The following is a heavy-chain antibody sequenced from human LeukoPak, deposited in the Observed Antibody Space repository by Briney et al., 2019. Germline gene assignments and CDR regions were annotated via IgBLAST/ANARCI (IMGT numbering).Heavy chain of an antibody. Sequence: GGSLRLSCAASGFTFSSHGMHWVRQAPGKGLEWVAYVLSDGSRKYHADSVKGRFTISRDDSKNTLFLQMNSLRPEDTALYYCAKDFNWGWDYWGQGTLVTVSS. V-gene: IGHV3-30*02. CDR3: AKDFNWGWDY. D-gene: IGHD7-27*01. CDR2: VLSDGSRK. CDR1: GFTFSSHG. J-gene: IGHJ4*02.